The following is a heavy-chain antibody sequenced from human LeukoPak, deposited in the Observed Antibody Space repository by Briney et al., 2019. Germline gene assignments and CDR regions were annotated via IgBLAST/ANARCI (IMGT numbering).Heavy chain of an antibody. J-gene: IGHJ4*02. D-gene: IGHD2-2*03. CDR2: IYPDESNI. Sequence: GESLKISCKGSGYSFPTYWIAWVRQMPGKGLEWMGIIYPDESNIKYSPSFQGQVTISADKSISTAYLQWSSLKASDTAMYYCARPPSRGYSSSFEYWGQGTLVTVSS. V-gene: IGHV5-51*01. CDR3: ARPPSRGYSSSFEY. CDR1: GYSFPTYW.